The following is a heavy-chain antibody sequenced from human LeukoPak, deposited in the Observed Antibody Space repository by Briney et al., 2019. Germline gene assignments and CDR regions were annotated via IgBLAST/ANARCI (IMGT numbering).Heavy chain of an antibody. CDR1: GFTFSSYA. CDR2: ISYDGSNK. J-gene: IGHJ4*02. CDR3: ARDPGGWVLGTTIGYDYFDY. Sequence: GGPLRLSCAASGFTFSSYAMHWVRQAPGKGLEWVAVISYDGSNKYYADSVKGRFTISRDNSKNTLYLQMNSLRAEDTAVYYCARDPGGWVLGTTIGYDYFDYWGQGTLVTVSS. D-gene: IGHD1-1*01. V-gene: IGHV3-30-3*01.